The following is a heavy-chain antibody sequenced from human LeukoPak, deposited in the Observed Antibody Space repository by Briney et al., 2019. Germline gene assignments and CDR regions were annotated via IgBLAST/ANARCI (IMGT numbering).Heavy chain of an antibody. CDR1: GFTFSSYS. D-gene: IGHD1-26*01. Sequence: GGSLRLSCAASGFTFSSYSMNWVRQAPGKGLEWVSSISSSSSYIYYADSVKGRFTISRDNAKNSLYLQMNSLRAEDTAVYYCAMSDSYQSGSYSYWGQGTLVTVSS. CDR3: AMSDSYQSGSYSY. CDR2: ISSSSSYI. V-gene: IGHV3-21*01. J-gene: IGHJ4*02.